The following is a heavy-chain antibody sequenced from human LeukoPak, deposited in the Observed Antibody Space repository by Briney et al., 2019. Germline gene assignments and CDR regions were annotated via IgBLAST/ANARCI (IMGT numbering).Heavy chain of an antibody. Sequence: AGGSLRLSCAASGFTFSSYSMNWVHQAPRKGLEWVSYISSSSSTIYYADSVKGRFTISRDNAKNSLYLQMNSLRAEDTAVYYCARDPRAFDIWGQGTMVTVSS. CDR1: GFTFSSYS. J-gene: IGHJ3*02. CDR3: ARDPRAFDI. CDR2: ISSSSSTI. V-gene: IGHV3-48*01.